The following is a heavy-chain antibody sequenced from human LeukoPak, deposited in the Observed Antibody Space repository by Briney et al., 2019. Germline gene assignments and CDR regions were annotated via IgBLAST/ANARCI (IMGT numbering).Heavy chain of an antibody. V-gene: IGHV4-59*01. Sequence: SETLSLTCTVSGGSISSYYWSWIRQPPGKGLEWIGYIYYSGSTNYNPSLKSRVTISVDTSKNQFSLKLSSVTAADTAVYYCASLFSGTGALDIWGQGTMVTVSS. CDR2: IYYSGST. CDR3: ASLFSGTGALDI. CDR1: GGSISSYY. J-gene: IGHJ3*02. D-gene: IGHD3-10*01.